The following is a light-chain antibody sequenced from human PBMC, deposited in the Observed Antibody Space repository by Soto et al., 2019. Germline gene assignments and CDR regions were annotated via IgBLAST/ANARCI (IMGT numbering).Light chain of an antibody. CDR2: KTS. J-gene: IGKJ1*01. V-gene: IGKV1-5*03. Sequence: DVQMTQSPSTLSASVGDRVTITCRASPTINNWLAWYQQRPGKAPTFLIYKTSTLETGVPSRFSGSGSGTEFTLTISSLQPEDFAIYYCQQYNTYPWTFGQGTRVES. CDR1: PTINNW. CDR3: QQYNTYPWT.